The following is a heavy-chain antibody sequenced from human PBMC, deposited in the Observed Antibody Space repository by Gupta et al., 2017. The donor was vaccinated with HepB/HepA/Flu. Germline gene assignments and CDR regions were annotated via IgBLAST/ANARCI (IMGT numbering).Heavy chain of an antibody. V-gene: IGHV4-31*03. CDR2: IYYRGST. CDR1: GGSISHSDYY. D-gene: IGHD3-10*01. Sequence: QVQLQESGPGLVKTSQTTSLTCTVSGGSISHSDYYWRWIRQHPGKGLEWIGYIYYRGSTYWNPSLKRRVIIPVATSKNQFSLKLSSLTAADTSVYYCARVPKGNYYMDVWGKGTTVTVSS. J-gene: IGHJ6*03. CDR3: ARVPKGNYYMDV.